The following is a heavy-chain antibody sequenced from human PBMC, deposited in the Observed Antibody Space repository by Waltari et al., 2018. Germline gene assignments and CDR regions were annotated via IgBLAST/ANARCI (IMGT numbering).Heavy chain of an antibody. Sequence: QVQLVQSGAEVKKPGASVKVSCKASGYTFTSYAMHWVRQAPGQRLAWMGWINAGNGNTKYSQKCQGRVTITRDTSASTAYMELSSLRAEDTAVYYCARGTGTTSHNWFDPWGQGTLVTVSS. CDR2: INAGNGNT. D-gene: IGHD1-7*01. V-gene: IGHV1-3*01. J-gene: IGHJ5*02. CDR1: GYTFTSYA. CDR3: ARGTGTTSHNWFDP.